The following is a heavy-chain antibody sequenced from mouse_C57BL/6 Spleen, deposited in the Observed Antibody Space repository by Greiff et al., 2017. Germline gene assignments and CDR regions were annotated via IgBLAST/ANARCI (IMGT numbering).Heavy chain of an antibody. Sequence: QVQLQQSGAELAKPGASVKLSCKASGYTFTSYWMHWVKQRPGQGLEWIGYINPSSGYTKYNQKFKDKATLTADKSSSTAYMQLSSLTYEDAAVYYCAKETTVVPFAYWGQGTLVTVAA. D-gene: IGHD1-1*01. V-gene: IGHV1-7*01. CDR2: INPSSGYT. J-gene: IGHJ3*01. CDR1: GYTFTSYW. CDR3: AKETTVVPFAY.